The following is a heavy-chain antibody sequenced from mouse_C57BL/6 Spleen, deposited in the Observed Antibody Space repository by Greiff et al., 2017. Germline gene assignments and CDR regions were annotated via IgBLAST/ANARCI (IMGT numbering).Heavy chain of an antibody. D-gene: IGHD1-1*01. Sequence: VQLQQPGAELVKPGASVKLSCKASGYTFTSYWMHWVKQRPGQGLEWIGMIHPNSGSTNYNEKFKSKATLTVDKSSSTAYMQLSSLTSEDSAVYYCARSLYYYGSSYEAMDYWGQGTSVTVSS. CDR1: GYTFTSYW. CDR2: IHPNSGST. V-gene: IGHV1-64*01. CDR3: ARSLYYYGSSYEAMDY. J-gene: IGHJ4*01.